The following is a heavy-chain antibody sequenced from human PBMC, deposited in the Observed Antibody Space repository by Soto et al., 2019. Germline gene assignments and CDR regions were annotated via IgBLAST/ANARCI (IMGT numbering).Heavy chain of an antibody. CDR2: VHYSGTA. V-gene: IGHV4-39*01. J-gene: IGHJ4*02. CDR1: GGSISTSSYF. Sequence: QLQLQESGPGLVKPSETLSLTCSVSGGSISTSSYFWGWILQPPGRGLGWVGAVHYSGTANSRSARQTRVTLSVDTTQSLFSLRLRSVPAPDMAVYYCARHGWGSGSFSGLVDFWGQGALVTVSS. CDR3: ARHGWGSGSFSGLVDF. D-gene: IGHD3-10*01.